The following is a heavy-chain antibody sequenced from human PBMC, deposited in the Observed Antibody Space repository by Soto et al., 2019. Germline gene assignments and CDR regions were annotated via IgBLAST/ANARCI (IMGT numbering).Heavy chain of an antibody. V-gene: IGHV4-39*01. CDR3: ATHCSGGSCPDY. J-gene: IGHJ4*02. CDR1: GGSISSSSYY. D-gene: IGHD2-15*01. Sequence: SETLSLTCTVSGGSISSSSYYWGWIRQPPGKGLEWIGSIYYSGSTYYNPSLKSRVTISVDTSKNQFSLKLSSATAADTAVYYCATHCSGGSCPDYWGQGTLVTVSS. CDR2: IYYSGST.